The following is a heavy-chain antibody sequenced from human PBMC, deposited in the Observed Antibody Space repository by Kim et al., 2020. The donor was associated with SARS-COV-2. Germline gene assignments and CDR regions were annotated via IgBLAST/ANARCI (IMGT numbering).Heavy chain of an antibody. Sequence: ASVKVSCKASGYTFTSYDINWVRQATGQGLEWMGWMNPNSGNTGYAQKFQGRVTMTRNTSISTAYMELSSLRSEDTAVYYCARAGKSKHIVVVTTRRRPYYFDYWGQGTLVTVSS. CDR2: MNPNSGNT. D-gene: IGHD2-21*02. CDR1: GYTFTSYD. J-gene: IGHJ4*02. CDR3: ARAGKSKHIVVVTTRRRPYYFDY. V-gene: IGHV1-8*01.